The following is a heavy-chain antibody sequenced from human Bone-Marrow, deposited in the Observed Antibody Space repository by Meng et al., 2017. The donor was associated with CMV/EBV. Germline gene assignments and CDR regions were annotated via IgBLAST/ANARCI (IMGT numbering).Heavy chain of an antibody. CDR3: ARDRGSWSGYQTYYYYYGMGV. J-gene: IGHJ6*02. CDR1: GFTFRDYW. Sequence: GGSLRLSCAASGFTFRDYWMSWVRQAPGKGPEWVASIKQDGSEKYCVDSLKGRFTVSRDNARNALYLQMNSLRAEDTAVYYCARDRGSWSGYQTYYYYYGMGVWGQGTTVTVS. V-gene: IGHV3-7*01. D-gene: IGHD3-3*01. CDR2: IKQDGSEK.